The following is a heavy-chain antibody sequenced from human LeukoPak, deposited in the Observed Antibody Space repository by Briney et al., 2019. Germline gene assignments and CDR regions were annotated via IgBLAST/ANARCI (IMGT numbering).Heavy chain of an antibody. Sequence: GGSLRLSCAASGFTFSSYSMNWVRQAPGKGLEWVSSISSSSSYIYYADSVKGRFTISRDNAKNSLYLQMNSLRAEDTAVYYCARDILWFGELRVAYYDYWGQGTLVTVSS. D-gene: IGHD3-10*01. J-gene: IGHJ4*02. CDR2: ISSSSSYI. CDR3: ARDILWFGELRVAYYDY. V-gene: IGHV3-21*01. CDR1: GFTFSSYS.